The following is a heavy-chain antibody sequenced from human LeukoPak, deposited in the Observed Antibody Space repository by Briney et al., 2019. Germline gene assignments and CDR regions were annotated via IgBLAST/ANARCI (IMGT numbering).Heavy chain of an antibody. V-gene: IGHV3-74*01. CDR1: GFTFSSYW. CDR3: VRGSSGWYGQDY. J-gene: IGHJ4*02. D-gene: IGHD6-19*01. Sequence: GGSLRLSCAASGFTFSSYWMRWFRQAPGKGPVWVSRINSDGSNTNYADSVQGRFTISRDNAKNTLYLQMNSLRAEDTAVHYCVRGSSGWYGQDYWGQGTLVTVSS. CDR2: INSDGSNT.